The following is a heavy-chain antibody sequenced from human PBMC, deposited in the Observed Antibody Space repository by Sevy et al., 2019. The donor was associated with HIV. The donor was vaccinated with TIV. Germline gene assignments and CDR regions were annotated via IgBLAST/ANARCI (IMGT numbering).Heavy chain of an antibody. CDR3: AREGIGYCCGGGCYSAYYYYYYGMDV. CDR2: INPNSGGT. CDR1: GYTFTGYY. J-gene: IGHJ6*02. Sequence: ASVKVSCKASGYTFTGYYMHWVRQAPGQGLEWMGWINPNSGGTNYAQKFQGRVTMTRDTSISTAYMERSRLRSDDTAVYYCAREGIGYCCGGGCYSAYYYYYYGMDVWGQGTTVTFSS. D-gene: IGHD2-15*01. V-gene: IGHV1-2*02.